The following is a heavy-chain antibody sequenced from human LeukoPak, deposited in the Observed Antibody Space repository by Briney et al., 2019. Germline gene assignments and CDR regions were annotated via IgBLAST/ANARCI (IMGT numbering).Heavy chain of an antibody. D-gene: IGHD1-26*01. CDR2: IYHSGST. Sequence: PSETLSLTCTVSGYSISSGYYWGWIRQPPGQGLEWIGSIYHSGSTYYNPSLKSRVTISVDTSKNQFSLKLSSVTAADTAVYYCARDHPYSGSYYETTYWGQGTLVTVSS. CDR1: GYSISSGYY. J-gene: IGHJ4*02. V-gene: IGHV4-38-2*02. CDR3: ARDHPYSGSYYETTY.